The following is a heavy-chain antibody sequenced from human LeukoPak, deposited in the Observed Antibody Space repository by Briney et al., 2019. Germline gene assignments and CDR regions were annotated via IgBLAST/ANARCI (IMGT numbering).Heavy chain of an antibody. V-gene: IGHV1-69*05. J-gene: IGHJ5*02. CDR3: ARYLRFPGYNWFDP. CDR1: GGTFSSYA. D-gene: IGHD5/OR15-5a*01. CDR2: IIPIFGTA. Sequence: TVSCKASGGTFSSYAISWVRQAPGQGLEWMGWIIPIFGTANYAQKFQGRVMITTDESTSTAYMELSSLRYEDTAVYYCARYLRFPGYNWFDPWGQGTLVTVSS.